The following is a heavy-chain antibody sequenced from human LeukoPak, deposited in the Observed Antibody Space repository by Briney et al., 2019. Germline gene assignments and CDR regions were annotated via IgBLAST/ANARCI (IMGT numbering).Heavy chain of an antibody. D-gene: IGHD2-15*01. CDR3: ARGSVGYCSGGSCYSANDY. CDR2: IIPIFGTA. J-gene: IGHJ4*02. CDR1: GGTFSSYA. V-gene: IGHV1-69*01. Sequence: GASVKVSCKASGGTFSSYAISWVRQAPGQGLEWMGGIIPIFGTANYAQKFQGRVTITADESTSTAYVELSSLRSEDTAVYYCARGSVGYCSGGSCYSANDYWGQGTLVTVSS.